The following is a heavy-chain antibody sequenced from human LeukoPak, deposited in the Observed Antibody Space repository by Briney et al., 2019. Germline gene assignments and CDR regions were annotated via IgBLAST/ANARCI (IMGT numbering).Heavy chain of an antibody. Sequence: SETLSLTCTVSGGSISSYFWSWIRQPPGKGLAWVGYIYYSGSTNYNPSLKSRVTISVDTSTNQFSLELSSVTAADTAVYYCARQGSGWSFDYWGQGTLVTVSS. V-gene: IGHV4-59*08. J-gene: IGHJ4*02. CDR1: GGSISSYF. CDR2: IYYSGST. CDR3: ARQGSGWSFDY. D-gene: IGHD6-19*01.